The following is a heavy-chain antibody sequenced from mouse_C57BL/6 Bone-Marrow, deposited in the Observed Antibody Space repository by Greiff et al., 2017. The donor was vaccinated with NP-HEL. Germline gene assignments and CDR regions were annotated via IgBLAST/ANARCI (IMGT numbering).Heavy chain of an antibody. CDR1: GYAFSSSW. J-gene: IGHJ3*01. CDR2: IYPGDGDT. CDR3: ARGGNYYGSSYLAY. D-gene: IGHD1-1*01. V-gene: IGHV1-82*01. Sequence: QVQLKQSGPELVKPGASVKISCKASGYAFSSSWMNWVKQRPGKGLEWIGRIYPGDGDTNYNGKFKGKATLTADKSSSTAYMQLSSLTSEDSAVYFCARGGNYYGSSYLAYWGQGTLVTVSA.